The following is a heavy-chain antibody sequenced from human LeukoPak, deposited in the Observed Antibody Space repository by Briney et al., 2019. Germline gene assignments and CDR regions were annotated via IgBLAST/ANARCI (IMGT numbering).Heavy chain of an antibody. D-gene: IGHD4-11*01. J-gene: IGHJ4*02. CDR3: AKDIERGFDYTNSLDY. CDR2: IWSDGTEK. CDR1: GFTFNSYG. V-gene: IGHV3-33*06. Sequence: GGSLRLSCAASGFTFNSYGMHWVRQAPGKGLERVAVIWSDGTEKYYADSVKGRFAISRDDSNKMVYLQMNSLRVEDTAVYYCAKDIERGFDYTNSLDYWGQGTLVTVSS.